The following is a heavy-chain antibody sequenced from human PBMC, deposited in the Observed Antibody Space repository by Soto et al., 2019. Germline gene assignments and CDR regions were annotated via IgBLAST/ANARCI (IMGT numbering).Heavy chain of an antibody. D-gene: IGHD2-21*02. CDR1: GFTLSSYA. J-gene: IGHJ4*02. CDR3: ARSGLPFDY. V-gene: IGHV3-64*01. Sequence: EVQLVESGGGLVQPGGSLRLSCAASGFTLSSYAMHWVRQAPGKGLEYVSGISRNGGSTYYANSVKGRFTISRDNSKSTLYLQVGSLRAEDMAVYYCARSGLPFDYWGQGTLVTVSS. CDR2: ISRNGGST.